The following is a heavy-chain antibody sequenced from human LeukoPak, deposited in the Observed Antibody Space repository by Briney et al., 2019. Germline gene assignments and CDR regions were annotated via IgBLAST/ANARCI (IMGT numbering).Heavy chain of an antibody. CDR2: IYYSGST. V-gene: IGHV4-59*01. CDR1: GGSISGYY. J-gene: IGHJ4*02. Sequence: SETLSLTCTVSGGSISGYYWSWIRQPPGKGLEWIGDIYYSGSTRYNPSLESRVTISLDTSKNQFSLSLTSVTAADTAVYYCAREPRWYYYDSASYYFDYWGQGTLVTVSS. CDR3: AREPRWYYYDSASYYFDY. D-gene: IGHD3-22*01.